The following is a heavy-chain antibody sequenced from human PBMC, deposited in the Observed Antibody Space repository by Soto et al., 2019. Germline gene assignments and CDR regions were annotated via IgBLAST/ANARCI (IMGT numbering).Heavy chain of an antibody. CDR1: GFTFDDYA. V-gene: IGHV3-9*01. D-gene: IGHD5-12*01. CDR2: LSWNSATI. Sequence: PGGSLRLSCAASGFTFDDYAMHWVRQAPGKGLEWVSGLSWNSATIRYADSVKGRFTISRDNAKNSLYLQMNSLRAEGTAVYYCAKGSGYSGYRFDYWGQGILVTVSS. J-gene: IGHJ4*02. CDR3: AKGSGYSGYRFDY.